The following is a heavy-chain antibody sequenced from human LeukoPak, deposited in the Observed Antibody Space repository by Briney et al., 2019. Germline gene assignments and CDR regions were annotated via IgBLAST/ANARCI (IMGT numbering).Heavy chain of an antibody. CDR2: IYYSGST. V-gene: IGHV4-59*01. CDR3: ARERSDWFDP. J-gene: IGHJ5*02. CDR1: GGSISSYY. Sequence: PSETLSLTCTVSGGSISSYYWSWTRQPPGKGLKWIGYIYYSGSTNYNPSLKSRVTISVDTSKNQISLKLSSVTAADTAVYYCARERSDWFDPWGQGTLVTFSS.